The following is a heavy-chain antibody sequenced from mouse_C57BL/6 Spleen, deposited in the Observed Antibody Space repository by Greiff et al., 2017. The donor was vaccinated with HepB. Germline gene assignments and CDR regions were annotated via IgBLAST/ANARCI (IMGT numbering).Heavy chain of an antibody. J-gene: IGHJ4*01. Sequence: QVQLQQPGAELVKPGASVKLSCKASGYTFTSYWMHWVKQRPGQGLEWIGMIHPNSGSTNYNEKFKSKATLTVDKSSSTAYMQLSSLTSEDSAVYYCARSGYYGSSYGDYWGQGTSVTVSS. V-gene: IGHV1-64*01. CDR3: ARSGYYGSSYGDY. CDR1: GYTFTSYW. CDR2: IHPNSGST. D-gene: IGHD1-1*01.